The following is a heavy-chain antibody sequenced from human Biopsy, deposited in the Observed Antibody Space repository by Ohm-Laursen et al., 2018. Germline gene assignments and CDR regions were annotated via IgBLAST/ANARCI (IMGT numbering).Heavy chain of an antibody. J-gene: IGHJ5*02. CDR3: AKEVFSGVGTSGFDP. V-gene: IGHV3-23*01. D-gene: IGHD1/OR15-1a*01. Sequence: GSLRLSCAASGFTFSNYAMSWVRQAPGKGLEWVSGISGSGGRTYYAESMKGRFTISRDNSKKTVYLQMKSLRAEDTAVYYCAKEVFSGVGTSGFDPWGQGTLVTVSS. CDR1: GFTFSNYA. CDR2: ISGSGGRT.